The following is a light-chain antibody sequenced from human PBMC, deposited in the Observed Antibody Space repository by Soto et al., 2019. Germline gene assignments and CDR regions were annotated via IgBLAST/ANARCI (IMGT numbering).Light chain of an antibody. V-gene: IGKV1-16*02. Sequence: DIQMTQSPSSLSASVGDRVTITCRASQGINNYLAWVQQKPGQAPKSLIYAASNLQSGVPSKFSGSGSGTDFTLTISSLEPEDFATYYCQHYKNYPPTFGGGTKVEIK. CDR1: QGINNY. CDR3: QHYKNYPPT. J-gene: IGKJ4*01. CDR2: AAS.